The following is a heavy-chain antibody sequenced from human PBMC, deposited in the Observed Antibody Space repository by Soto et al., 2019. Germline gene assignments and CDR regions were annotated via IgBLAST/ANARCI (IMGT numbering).Heavy chain of an antibody. Sequence: SVKVSCKASGGTFSSYAISWVRQAPGQGLEWMGGIIPIFGTANYAQKFQGRVTITADESTSTAYMELSSLRSEDTAVYYCARDPQDSPYYYYYYGMDVWGQGTTVTVSS. CDR2: IIPIFGTA. CDR3: ARDPQDSPYYYYYYGMDV. J-gene: IGHJ6*02. CDR1: GGTFSSYA. D-gene: IGHD4-4*01. V-gene: IGHV1-69*13.